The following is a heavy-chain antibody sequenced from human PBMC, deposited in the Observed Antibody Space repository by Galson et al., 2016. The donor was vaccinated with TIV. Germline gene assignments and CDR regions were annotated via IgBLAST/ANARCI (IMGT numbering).Heavy chain of an antibody. CDR3: AKDQVVVTWGGGYFDY. J-gene: IGHJ4*02. CDR2: ISATGIST. CDR1: GFSFHHYT. Sequence: SLRLSCATSGFSFHHYTMYWVRQAPGKGLEWVSSISATGISTYYADSVKGRFAISRDTSKETLFLQMNSLRVEDTAVYFCAKDQVVVTWGGGYFDYWGRGVLVTVSS. D-gene: IGHD2-21*02. V-gene: IGHV3-23*01.